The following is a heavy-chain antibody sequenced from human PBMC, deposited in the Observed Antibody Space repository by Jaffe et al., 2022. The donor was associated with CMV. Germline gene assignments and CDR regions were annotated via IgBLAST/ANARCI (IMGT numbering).Heavy chain of an antibody. V-gene: IGHV4-39*01. CDR1: GGSISSRNYY. J-gene: IGHJ5*02. CDR2: IYDRGST. D-gene: IGHD3-10*02. Sequence: QLQESGPGLVKPSETLSLTCTVSGGSISSRNYYWGWIRQPPGQGLEWIGDIYDRGSTYYNPSLRSRITISVDTPKNQFSLKLTSVTAADTAVYYCARHVLDGLVPDWFDPWGQGTLVTVSS. CDR3: ARHVLDGLVPDWFDP.